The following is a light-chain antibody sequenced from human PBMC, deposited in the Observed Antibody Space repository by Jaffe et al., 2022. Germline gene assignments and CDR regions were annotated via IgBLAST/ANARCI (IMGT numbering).Light chain of an antibody. CDR2: DVF. CDR1: QSVRNL. Sequence: EIVLTQSPATLSLSPGERATLSCRASQSVRNLLAWYQQKPGQTPRLLIYDVFNRATGIPARFSGSGSGTDFTLTITSLEPEDFAVYYCLQRSSWPLGFGGGTKVEIK. V-gene: IGKV3-11*01. J-gene: IGKJ4*01. CDR3: LQRSSWPLG.